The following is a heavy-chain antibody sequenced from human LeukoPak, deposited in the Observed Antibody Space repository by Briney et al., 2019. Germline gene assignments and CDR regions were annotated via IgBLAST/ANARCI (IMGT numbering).Heavy chain of an antibody. J-gene: IGHJ4*02. V-gene: IGHV3-7*03. CDR2: INHNGNVN. CDR1: GFTFSSYW. CDR3: AREDRGGTWGLVDY. D-gene: IGHD1-1*01. Sequence: GGSLRLSCAASGFTFSSYWMNWARQAPGKGLEWVASINHNGNVNYYVDSVKGRFTISRDNAKNSLYLQMSNLRAEDTAVYYCAREDRGGTWGLVDYWGQGTLVTVSS.